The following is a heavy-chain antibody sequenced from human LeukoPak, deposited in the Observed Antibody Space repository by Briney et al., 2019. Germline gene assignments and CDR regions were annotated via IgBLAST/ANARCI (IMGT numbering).Heavy chain of an antibody. CDR3: ARDCEDSSGCDY. CDR2: IISTGSAI. CDR1: GFTFGTLD. Sequence: GGSVRLSCAASGFTFGTLDLNWVRQAPGKGREWISYIISTGSAIYYAVSVNGPFTISRHDANNSLYLQMNSLTAEDTAVYYCARDCEDSSGCDYWGQGTLVTVSS. D-gene: IGHD6-19*01. J-gene: IGHJ4*02. V-gene: IGHV3-48*03.